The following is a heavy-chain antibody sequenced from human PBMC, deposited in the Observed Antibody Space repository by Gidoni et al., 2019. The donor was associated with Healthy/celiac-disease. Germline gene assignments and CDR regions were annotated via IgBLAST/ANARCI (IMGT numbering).Heavy chain of an antibody. CDR3: ARRGYCSSTSCSGPGAFDI. Sequence: EVQLVESGGGLVQRGRSLRLSCAASGFTFDYYAVHWVRQAPGKGLEWVSGISWNSGSIGYADSVKGRFTISRDNAKNSLYLQMNSLRAEDTALYYCARRGYCSSTSCSGPGAFDIWGQGTMVTVSS. CDR1: GFTFDYYA. J-gene: IGHJ3*02. CDR2: ISWNSGSI. D-gene: IGHD2-2*01. V-gene: IGHV3-9*01.